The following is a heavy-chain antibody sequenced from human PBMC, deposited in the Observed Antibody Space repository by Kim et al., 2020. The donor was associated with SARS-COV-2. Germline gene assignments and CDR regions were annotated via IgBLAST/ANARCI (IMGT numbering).Heavy chain of an antibody. CDR2: IDPSDSYT. CDR1: GYSFTSYW. CDR3: ARALGVTADAFDI. V-gene: IGHV5-10-1*01. D-gene: IGHD3-3*02. Sequence: GESLKISCKGSGYSFTSYWISWVRQMPGKGLEWMGRIDPSDSYTNYSPSFQGHVTISADKSISTAYLQWSSLKASDTAMYYCARALGVTADAFDIWGQGTMVTVSS. J-gene: IGHJ3*02.